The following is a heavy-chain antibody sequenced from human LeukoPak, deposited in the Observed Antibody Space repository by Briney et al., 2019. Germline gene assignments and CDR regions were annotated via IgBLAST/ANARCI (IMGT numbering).Heavy chain of an antibody. CDR2: ISYDGNNK. D-gene: IGHD3-3*01. CDR1: GFTFNTYA. V-gene: IGHV3-30-3*01. J-gene: IGHJ4*02. CDR3: AREEWYYFDY. Sequence: GGSLRLSCAASGFTFNTYAIHWVRQAPGKGLERVAVISYDGNNKYYVDSVKGRFTIARDNSKNTVFLQMNSLRAEDMAVYYCAREEWYYFDYWGQGTLVTVSS.